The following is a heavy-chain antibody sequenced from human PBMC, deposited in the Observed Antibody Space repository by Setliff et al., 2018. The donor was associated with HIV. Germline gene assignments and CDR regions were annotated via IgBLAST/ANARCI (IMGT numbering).Heavy chain of an antibody. V-gene: IGHV4-38-2*01. CDR2: IFYTGAT. Sequence: SEILSLTCAVSGYSIRDNFFWGWVRQPPGKGLEWIGSIFYTGATYYNPSLKSRVTLSLDTSKNQFSLELTSVTAADTAVYYCARHDCGGDCSINWFDPWGQGTLVTVSS. D-gene: IGHD2-21*02. CDR1: GYSIRDNFF. J-gene: IGHJ5*02. CDR3: ARHDCGGDCSINWFDP.